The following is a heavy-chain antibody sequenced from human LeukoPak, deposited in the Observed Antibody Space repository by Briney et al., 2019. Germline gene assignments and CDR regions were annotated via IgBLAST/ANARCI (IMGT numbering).Heavy chain of an antibody. V-gene: IGHV1-8*01. CDR1: GYTFTSYD. J-gene: IGHJ6*03. Sequence: ASVKVSCKASGYTFTSYDINWVRRATGQGLEWMGWMNPNSGNTGYAQKFQGRVTMTRNTSISTAYMELSSLRSEDTAVYYCARAGYDFWSGYSSYYYYMDVWGKGTTVTVSS. CDR3: ARAGYDFWSGYSSYYYYMDV. D-gene: IGHD3-3*01. CDR2: MNPNSGNT.